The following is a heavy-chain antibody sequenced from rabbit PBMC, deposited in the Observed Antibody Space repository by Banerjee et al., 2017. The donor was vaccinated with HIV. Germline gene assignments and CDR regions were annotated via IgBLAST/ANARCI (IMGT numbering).Heavy chain of an antibody. V-gene: IGHV1S40*01. CDR1: GFSFNSGYD. CDR3: ARDTSTSFSTYGMDL. J-gene: IGHJ6*01. D-gene: IGHD1-1*01. Sequence: EESGGGLVKPGASLTLSCKASGFSFNSGYDMCWVRQAPGKGLEWIACSYAGSSGSTYSTIWAKGRFTISKPSSTTVTLQMTSLTAADTATYFCARDTSTSFSTYGMDLWGPGTLVTVS. CDR2: SYAGSSGST.